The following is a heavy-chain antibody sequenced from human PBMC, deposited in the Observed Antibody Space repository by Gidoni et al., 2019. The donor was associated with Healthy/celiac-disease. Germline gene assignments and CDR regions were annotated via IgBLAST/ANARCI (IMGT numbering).Heavy chain of an antibody. CDR3: ARSQVVPAAILLFDY. CDR2: IYWDDDK. CDR1: GFSLSTSGVG. D-gene: IGHD2-2*01. V-gene: IGHV2-5*02. J-gene: IGHJ4*02. Sequence: QITLKESGPTLVNPTQTLTLTCTFSGFSLSTSGVGVGWIRQPPGKALEWLALIYWDDDKRYSPSLKSRLTITKDTSKNQVVLTMTNMDPVDTATYYCARSQVVPAAILLFDYWCQGTLVTVSS.